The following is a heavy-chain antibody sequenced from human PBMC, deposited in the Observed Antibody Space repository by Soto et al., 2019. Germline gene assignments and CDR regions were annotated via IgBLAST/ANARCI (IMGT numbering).Heavy chain of an antibody. V-gene: IGHV4-34*01. CDR1: GGSFSGYY. J-gene: IGHJ4*02. CDR3: TRGGDAYKNGH. D-gene: IGHD1-1*01. CDR2: INHSGST. Sequence: PSETLSLTCAVYGGSFSGYYWTWIRQPPGTGLEWIGEINHSGSTNYNPSLKSRVTISVDTSKNQFSLKLTSVTAADTAVYYCTRGGDAYKNGHWGQGTLVTVS.